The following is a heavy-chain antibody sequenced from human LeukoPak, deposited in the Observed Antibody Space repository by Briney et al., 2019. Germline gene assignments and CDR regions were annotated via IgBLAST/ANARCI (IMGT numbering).Heavy chain of an antibody. CDR3: ARWNGYAAY. CDR1: GFTFSSYG. CDR2: FSSSGNT. J-gene: IGHJ4*02. V-gene: IGHV3-23*01. D-gene: IGHD2-2*01. Sequence: GGSLRLSCAASGFTFSSYGMSWVRQAPGKGLEWVSGFSSSGNTYYADSVKGRFTISRDNSKNRLYLQMNTLRVDDTAVYYCARWNGYAAYWGQGSLVTVSS.